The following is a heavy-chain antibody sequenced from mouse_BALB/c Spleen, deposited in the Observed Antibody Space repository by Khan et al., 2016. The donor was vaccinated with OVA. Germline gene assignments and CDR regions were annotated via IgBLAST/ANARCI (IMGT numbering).Heavy chain of an antibody. CDR3: ARAYYRYDGYYAMDY. CDR2: IWGGGGT. D-gene: IGHD2-14*01. Sequence: VQGVESGPGLVAPSQSLSITCTVSGFSLSRYNIHWVRQPPGKGLEWLGMIWGGGGTDYNSPLNSRLSISKDNSKSHVILKMNSLQTDDSAMYFCARAYYRYDGYYAMDYWGQGTSVTVSS. J-gene: IGHJ4*01. CDR1: GFSLSRYN. V-gene: IGHV2-6-4*01.